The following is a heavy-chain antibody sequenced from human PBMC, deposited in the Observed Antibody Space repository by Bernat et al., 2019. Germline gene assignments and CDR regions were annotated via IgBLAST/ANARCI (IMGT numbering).Heavy chain of an antibody. CDR1: GFTFSSYS. J-gene: IGHJ4*02. V-gene: IGHV3-21*01. Sequence: EVQLVESGGGLVKPGGSLRLSCAASGFTFSSYSMNWVRQAPGKGLEWVSSISSSSSYIYYADSVKGRFTISRDNAKNSLYLQMNSLRAEDTAVYYCARDSPRADSSGWYDYWGQGTLVTVSS. CDR3: ARDSPRADSSGWYDY. D-gene: IGHD6-19*01. CDR2: ISSSSSYI.